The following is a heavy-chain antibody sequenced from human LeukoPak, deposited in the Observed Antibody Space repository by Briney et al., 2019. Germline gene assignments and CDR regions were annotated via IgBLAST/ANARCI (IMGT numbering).Heavy chain of an antibody. CDR3: TRDASPFGYYDSSGPDALDI. CDR2: IRSKAYGGTT. Sequence: GGSLRLSCTASGFTFGDYAMSWFRQAPGKGLEWVGFIRSKAYGGTTEYAASVKGRFTISRDDSKSIAYLQMNSLKTEDTAVYYCTRDASPFGYYDSSGPDALDIWGQGTMVTVSS. V-gene: IGHV3-49*03. J-gene: IGHJ3*02. CDR1: GFTFGDYA. D-gene: IGHD3-22*01.